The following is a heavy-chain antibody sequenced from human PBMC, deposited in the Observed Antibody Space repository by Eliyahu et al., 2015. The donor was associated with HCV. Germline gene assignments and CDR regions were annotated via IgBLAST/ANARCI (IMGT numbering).Heavy chain of an antibody. CDR1: GFTFSRKA. Sequence: EVHLLESGGGLVQPGGSLRLXCAASGFTFSRKAMSWVRQAPGKGLEWVAAIISGGGTYYADSVKGRFTISRDNSKNTLYLQMNSLRAEDTAIYYCASWAGNSFDNWGQGTLVTVSS. CDR2: IISGGGT. V-gene: IGHV3-23*01. CDR3: ASWAGNSFDN. J-gene: IGHJ4*02. D-gene: IGHD7-27*01.